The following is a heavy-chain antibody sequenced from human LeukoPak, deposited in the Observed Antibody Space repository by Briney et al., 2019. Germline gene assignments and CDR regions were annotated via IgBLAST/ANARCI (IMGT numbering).Heavy chain of an antibody. Sequence: SETLSLTCTVSGGPISSGGYYWSWIRQHPGKGLEWIGYIYYSGSTYYNPSLKSRVTISVDTSKNQFSLKLSSVTAADTAVYYCARGDIVVAPFDPWGQGTLVTVSS. CDR1: GGPISSGGYY. D-gene: IGHD2-15*01. CDR2: IYYSGST. J-gene: IGHJ5*02. CDR3: ARGDIVVAPFDP. V-gene: IGHV4-31*03.